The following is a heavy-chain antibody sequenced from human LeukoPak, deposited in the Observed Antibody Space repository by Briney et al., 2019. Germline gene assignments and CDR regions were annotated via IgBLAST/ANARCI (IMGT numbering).Heavy chain of an antibody. CDR2: IYYSGST. Sequence: PSETLSLTCTVSSGSISSYYWSWIRQPPGKGLEWIGSIYYSGSTYYNPSLKSRVTISVDTSKNQFSLKLSSVTAADTAVYYCARPGYSSSPDDAFDIWGQGTMVTVSS. J-gene: IGHJ3*02. V-gene: IGHV4-39*01. D-gene: IGHD6-6*01. CDR3: ARPGYSSSPDDAFDI. CDR1: SGSISSYY.